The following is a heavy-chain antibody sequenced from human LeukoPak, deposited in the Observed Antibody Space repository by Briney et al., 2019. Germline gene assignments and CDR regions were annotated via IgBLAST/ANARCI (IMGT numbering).Heavy chain of an antibody. Sequence: GGSLRLSCAASGFTFRNYGMSWVRQAPGKGLEWVSSVSGSGGSTYYADSVKGRFTISRDNSKNMLFLQMNSLRAEDTAVYYCAKDLIVGALDYWGQGTLVTVSS. CDR2: VSGSGGST. D-gene: IGHD1-26*01. V-gene: IGHV3-23*01. J-gene: IGHJ4*02. CDR3: AKDLIVGALDY. CDR1: GFTFRNYG.